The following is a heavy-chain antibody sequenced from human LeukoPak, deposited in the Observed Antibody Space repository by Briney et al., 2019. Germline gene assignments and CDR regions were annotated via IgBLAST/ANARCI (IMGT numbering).Heavy chain of an antibody. D-gene: IGHD3-10*01. J-gene: IGHJ6*03. CDR3: ARVDGSGYYYYYMDV. CDR2: IKQDGSEK. CDR1: GFTFSSYW. V-gene: IGHV3-7*01. Sequence: GGSLRLSCAASGFTFSSYWMSWVRQAPGKGLEWVANIKQDGSEKYYVDSVKGRFTISRDNAKNSLYLQMNSLRAEDTAVYYCARVDGSGYYYYYMDVWGKGTTVTISS.